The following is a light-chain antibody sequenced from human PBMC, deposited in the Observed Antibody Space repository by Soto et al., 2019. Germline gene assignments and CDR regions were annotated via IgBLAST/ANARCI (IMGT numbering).Light chain of an antibody. J-gene: IGKJ5*01. Sequence: ESVLTQSADTLSLSPGERATLSCRSSQSAGRTYLAWYQQKPGQAPRLLIHGTSNRATGIPDRFSGSGSGTDFTLTISRLEPEDFAVYYCQQRSNWPPITFGQGTRLEIK. V-gene: IGKV3D-20*02. CDR2: GTS. CDR3: QQRSNWPPIT. CDR1: QSAGRTY.